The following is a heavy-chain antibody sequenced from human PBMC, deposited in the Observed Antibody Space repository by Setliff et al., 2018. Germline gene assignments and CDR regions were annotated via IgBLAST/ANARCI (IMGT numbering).Heavy chain of an antibody. CDR2: IIPNFGTT. CDR3: AREVVVVKSAINYYYYMDV. CDR1: GGTFRSYG. D-gene: IGHD2-2*01. Sequence: SVKVSCKASGGTFRSYGISWVRQAPGQGLEWMGGIIPNFGTTSYAQKFQGRVTITTDESTNTAYMELSSLRSEDTAVFYCAREVVVVKSAINYYYYMDVWGKGTTVTVSS. J-gene: IGHJ6*03. V-gene: IGHV1-69*05.